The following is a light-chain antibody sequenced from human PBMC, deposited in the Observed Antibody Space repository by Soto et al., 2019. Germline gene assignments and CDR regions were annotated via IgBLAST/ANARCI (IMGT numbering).Light chain of an antibody. V-gene: IGKV3-11*01. CDR1: QSISTY. Sequence: EIVLTQSPATLSLSPGESATLSCRASQSISTYLAWYQQKPGQAPRLLIYDASNRAAGIPARFSGSGSGTDFTLTISRLEPEDFAVYYCQQYAISPWTFGQGTKVQIK. CDR2: DAS. CDR3: QQYAISPWT. J-gene: IGKJ1*01.